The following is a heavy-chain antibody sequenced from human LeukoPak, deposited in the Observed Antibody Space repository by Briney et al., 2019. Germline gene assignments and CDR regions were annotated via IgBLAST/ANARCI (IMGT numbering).Heavy chain of an antibody. V-gene: IGHV3-23*01. CDR2: ISGSGGRS. D-gene: IGHD3-22*01. Sequence: GGSLRLSCAASGFTFSSYAMSWVRQAPGKGLEWVSAISGSGGRSSYADSVKGRFTISRDNSKNTLYLQMNSLRAEDTAVYYCAKDYYDSSGYWSPYNAFDIWGQGTMVTVSS. CDR1: GFTFSSYA. J-gene: IGHJ3*02. CDR3: AKDYYDSSGYWSPYNAFDI.